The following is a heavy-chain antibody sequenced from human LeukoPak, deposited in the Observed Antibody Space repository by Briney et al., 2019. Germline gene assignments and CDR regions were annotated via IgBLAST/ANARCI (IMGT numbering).Heavy chain of an antibody. CDR1: GGSISSGSYY. V-gene: IGHV4-61*02. CDR3: ARAHRAYSSSWYSY. Sequence: SETLSLTCTVSGGSISSGSYYWNWIRQPAGKGLEWIGRIYISGSTNYNPSLKSRVTISVDTSKNQFSLKLSSVTAADTAVYYCARAHRAYSSSWYSYWGQGTLVTVSS. J-gene: IGHJ4*02. CDR2: IYISGST. D-gene: IGHD6-13*01.